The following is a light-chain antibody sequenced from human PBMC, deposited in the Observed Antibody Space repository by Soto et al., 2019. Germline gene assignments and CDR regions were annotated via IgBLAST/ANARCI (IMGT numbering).Light chain of an antibody. V-gene: IGKV3-20*01. CDR1: QSFSSTY. Sequence: EIVLTQYPGTLSLSPGERATLSCRASQSFSSTYLAWYQQKPGQAPRPLIYGASSRATGIPDRFSGSGSGTDFTLTISRLEPEDFAVYYCQQYGSSPPYTFGQGTKLEIK. J-gene: IGKJ2*01. CDR3: QQYGSSPPYT. CDR2: GAS.